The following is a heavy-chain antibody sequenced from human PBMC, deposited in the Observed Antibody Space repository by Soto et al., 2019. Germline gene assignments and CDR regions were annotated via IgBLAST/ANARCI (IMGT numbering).Heavy chain of an antibody. CDR1: GGSFSGYY. J-gene: IGHJ4*02. Sequence: SETLSLTCAVYGGSFSGYYWSWIRQPPGKGLEWIGEINHSGSTNYNPSLKSRVTTSVDTSKNQFSLKLSSVTAADTAVYYCARGTTVTTFDYWGQGTLVTVSS. D-gene: IGHD4-17*01. CDR3: ARGTTVTTFDY. CDR2: INHSGST. V-gene: IGHV4-34*01.